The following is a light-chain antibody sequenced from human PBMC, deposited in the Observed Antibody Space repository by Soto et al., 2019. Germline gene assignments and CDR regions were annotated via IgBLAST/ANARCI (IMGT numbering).Light chain of an antibody. CDR1: QSVSSN. J-gene: IGKJ5*01. CDR3: QQYNNWPFS. Sequence: EIVITQSPATLSGSPGERATLSCRASQSVSSNLAWYKQKPGQAPRLLIYGASTRATGIPARFSGSGSGTEFTLTISGLKSEDFELYFCQQYNNWPFSFGQGTRLEIK. V-gene: IGKV3-15*01. CDR2: GAS.